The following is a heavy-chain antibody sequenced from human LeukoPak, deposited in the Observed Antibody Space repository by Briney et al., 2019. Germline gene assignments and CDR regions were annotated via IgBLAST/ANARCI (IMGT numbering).Heavy chain of an antibody. D-gene: IGHD3-10*01. V-gene: IGHV4-34*01. CDR3: ARGLGSGSYYHY. Sequence: PWETLALTFPVYGRTCNGYYWSWTRQPPGKGLECLREVNRGGGANNGPSLKSRFSISVDTSKHQISLRLSSVTAADTAVDYCARGLGSGSYYHYWCWGTLVTVS. CDR2: VNRGGGA. CDR1: GRTCNGYY. J-gene: IGHJ4*02.